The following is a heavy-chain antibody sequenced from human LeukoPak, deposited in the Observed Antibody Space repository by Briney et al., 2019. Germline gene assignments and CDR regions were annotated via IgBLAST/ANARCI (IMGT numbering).Heavy chain of an antibody. CDR2: ISGSGGST. J-gene: IGHJ5*02. D-gene: IGHD2-2*01. CDR3: AKGGLLVVPAAMFT. V-gene: IGHV3-23*01. Sequence: GGSLRLSCAASGFTFSSYAMRWVRQAPGKGLEWVSAISGSGGSTYYADSVKGRFTISRDNSKNTLYLQMNSLRAEDTAVYYCAKGGLLVVPAAMFTWGQGTLVTVSS. CDR1: GFTFSSYA.